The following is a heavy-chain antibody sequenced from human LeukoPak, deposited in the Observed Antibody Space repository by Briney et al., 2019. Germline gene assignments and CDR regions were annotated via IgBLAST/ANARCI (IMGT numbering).Heavy chain of an antibody. CDR1: GYTFTGYY. D-gene: IGHD3-10*01. J-gene: IGHJ4*02. CDR3: ARDGEYGTGSYYRGCFDY. Sequence: GASVKVSCKASGYTFTGYYIHWVRQAPGQGLEWMGWIHPRSGETNYAYKFKGRVTMTRDTSISTVYMDLGSLGSDDTAVYYCARDGEYGTGSYYRGCFDYWGQGILVTVSS. CDR2: IHPRSGET. V-gene: IGHV1-2*02.